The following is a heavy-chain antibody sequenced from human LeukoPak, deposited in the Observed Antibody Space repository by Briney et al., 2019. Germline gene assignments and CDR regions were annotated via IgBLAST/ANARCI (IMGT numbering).Heavy chain of an antibody. V-gene: IGHV1-24*01. CDR1: GYTLTELS. J-gene: IGHJ4*02. CDR3: ASRGWGSSGWYGGFDY. Sequence: ASVKVSCKVSGYTLTELSMHWVRQAPGKGLEWMGGFDPEDGETIYAQKFQGRVTMTEDTSTDTAYMELSSLRSEDTAVYYCASRGWGSSGWYGGFDYWGQGTLVTVSS. D-gene: IGHD6-19*01. CDR2: FDPEDGET.